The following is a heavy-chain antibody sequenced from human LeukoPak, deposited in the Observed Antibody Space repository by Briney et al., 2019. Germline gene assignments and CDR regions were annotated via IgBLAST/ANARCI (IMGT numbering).Heavy chain of an antibody. J-gene: IGHJ4*02. D-gene: IGHD6-19*01. Sequence: ASVTVSCKASGYNFINYALHWVRLAPGQRGEWMGWINAASGDTVYSQNFQGRVTITRDTSASTAYMELSRLRSEDTAVYYCARPGFPHPVAVNPLDYWGQGTLVTVST. V-gene: IGHV1-3*01. CDR2: INAASGDT. CDR3: ARPGFPHPVAVNPLDY. CDR1: GYNFINYA.